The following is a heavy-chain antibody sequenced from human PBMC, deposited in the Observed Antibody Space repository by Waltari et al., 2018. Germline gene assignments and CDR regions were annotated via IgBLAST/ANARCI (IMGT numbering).Heavy chain of an antibody. J-gene: IGHJ4*02. CDR2: IYYSGST. Sequence: QLQLQESGPGLVKPSETLSLTCNVSGGSISSSSYYWGWIRQPPGKGLEWIGSIYYSGSTYYNPSLKSRVTISVDTSKNQFSLKLSSVTAADTAVYYCASTVYYDSSGWTYYFDYWGQGTLVTVSS. D-gene: IGHD3-22*01. CDR1: GGSISSSSYY. CDR3: ASTVYYDSSGWTYYFDY. V-gene: IGHV4-39*01.